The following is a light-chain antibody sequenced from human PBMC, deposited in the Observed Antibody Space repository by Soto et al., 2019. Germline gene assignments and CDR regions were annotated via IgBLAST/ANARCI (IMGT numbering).Light chain of an antibody. CDR3: QQYKNWPGT. CDR1: QSVSSN. Sequence: EIVMTQSPATLSVSPGERATLSCRASQSVSSNLAWYQQKPGQAPRLRIYGASTRATTIPARFSGSGSGTEFTLTISSLQSEDFAVYFCQQYKNWPGTFGQGTRLEIK. J-gene: IGKJ2*01. V-gene: IGKV3-15*01. CDR2: GAS.